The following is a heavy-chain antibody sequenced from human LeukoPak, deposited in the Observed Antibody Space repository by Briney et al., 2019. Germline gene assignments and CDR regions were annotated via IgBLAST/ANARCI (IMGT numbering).Heavy chain of an antibody. CDR3: ARRRDFIDY. D-gene: IGHD3/OR15-3a*01. J-gene: IGHJ4*02. V-gene: IGHV3-11*01. CDR1: GFTLSDY. Sequence: GGSLRLSCAASGFTLSDYMSWIRQAPGKGLEWVSYSSSSGTTTYYADSVKGRFAISRDNAKNSLYLQMNSLRAEDTAVYYCARRRDFIDYWGQGTLVTVSS. CDR2: SSSSGTTT.